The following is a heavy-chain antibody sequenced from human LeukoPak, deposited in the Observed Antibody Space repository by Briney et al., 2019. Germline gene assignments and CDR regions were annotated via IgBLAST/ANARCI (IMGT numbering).Heavy chain of an antibody. CDR1: GCTFSSYS. D-gene: IGHD5-12*01. J-gene: IGHJ5*02. CDR3: ARPRYGGYDRNWFDP. CDR2: ISSSSTSI. V-gene: IGHV3-48*01. Sequence: GGSLRLSCAASGCTFSSYSMNWVRQAPGKGLEWVSYISSSSTSIYYADSVKGRFTISRDNANNSLFLQMNSLRAEDTAVYYCARPRYGGYDRNWFDPWGQGTLVTVSS.